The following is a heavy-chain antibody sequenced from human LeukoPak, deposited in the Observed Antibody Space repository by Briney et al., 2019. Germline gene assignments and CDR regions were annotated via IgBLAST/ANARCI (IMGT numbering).Heavy chain of an antibody. CDR1: GGTFSSYA. Sequence: ASVKVSCKASGGTFSSYAISWVRQAPGQGLEWMGGIIPILGTANYAQKFQGRVTITADESTSTAYMELSSLRSEDTAVYYCARSIYYYDSSGGLDYWGQGTLVTVSS. J-gene: IGHJ4*02. D-gene: IGHD3-22*01. CDR3: ARSIYYYDSSGGLDY. CDR2: IIPILGTA. V-gene: IGHV1-69*13.